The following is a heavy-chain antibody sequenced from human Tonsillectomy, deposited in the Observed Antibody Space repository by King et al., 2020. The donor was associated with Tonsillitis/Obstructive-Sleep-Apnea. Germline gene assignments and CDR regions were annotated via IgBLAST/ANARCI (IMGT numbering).Heavy chain of an antibody. J-gene: IGHJ6*02. CDR3: AKDTAERYYDFWTGYSYYYGMDV. CDR1: GFTFRLYV. D-gene: IGHD3-3*01. Sequence: VQLVESGGGLVQPGGSLRLSCAASGFTFRLYVMNWVRQAPGKGLEYVSGISGSGGNTYYADSVKGRFTISRDNSKKTLYLQMKSLRAEDTAVYYCAKDTAERYYDFWTGYSYYYGMDVWGQGTTVTVSS. CDR2: ISGSGGNT. V-gene: IGHV3-23*04.